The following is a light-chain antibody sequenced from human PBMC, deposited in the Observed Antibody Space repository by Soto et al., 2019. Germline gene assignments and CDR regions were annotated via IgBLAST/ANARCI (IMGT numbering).Light chain of an antibody. J-gene: IGKJ4*01. CDR1: QSVGSN. Sequence: IVMTQSPATLSVSPGERVILSCRASQSVGSNVAWYQQKPGQSPRLLIYGASTRVTGIPARFTGSGSGTGFTLTINSLQSEDFAMYHCQQYDNWPPFTFGGGTKVEIK. CDR2: GAS. CDR3: QQYDNWPPFT. V-gene: IGKV3-15*01.